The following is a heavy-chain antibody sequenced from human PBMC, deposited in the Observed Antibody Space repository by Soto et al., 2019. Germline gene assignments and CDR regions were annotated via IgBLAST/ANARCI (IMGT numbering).Heavy chain of an antibody. CDR3: ASGIQLWLRRINNGYSG. Sequence: QVQLVQSGAEVKKPESSVKVSCKAPGGTFSTYAISWVRQAPGQGLEWMGGIIPMFGTANYAQRFQDRVTITADDSTNTVYMERSSLRSEDTAVYFCASGIQLWLRRINNGYSGWGQGTLVTVSS. CDR1: GGTFSTYA. D-gene: IGHD5-18*01. V-gene: IGHV1-69*12. CDR2: IIPMFGTA. J-gene: IGHJ4*02.